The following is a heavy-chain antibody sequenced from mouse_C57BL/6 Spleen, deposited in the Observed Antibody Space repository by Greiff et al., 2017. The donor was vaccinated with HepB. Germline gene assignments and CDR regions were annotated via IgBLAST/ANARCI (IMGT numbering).Heavy chain of an antibody. CDR3: STAYYSNPDAMDY. V-gene: IGHV2-5*01. CDR2: IWRGGST. D-gene: IGHD2-5*01. CDR1: GFSLTSYG. J-gene: IGHJ4*01. Sequence: VQLQQSGPGLVQPSQSLSITCTVSGFSLTSYGVHWVRQSPGKGLEWLGVIWRGGSTDYNAAFMSRLSITKDNSKSQVFFKMNSLQADDTAIYYCSTAYYSNPDAMDYWGQGTSVTVSS.